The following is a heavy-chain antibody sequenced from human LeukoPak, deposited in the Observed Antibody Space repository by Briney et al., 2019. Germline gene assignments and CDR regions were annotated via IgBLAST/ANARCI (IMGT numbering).Heavy chain of an antibody. D-gene: IGHD4-11*01. V-gene: IGHV1-18*01. Sequence: ASVKVSCKASGYTFTSYGISWVRQAPGQGLEWMGWITAYNDNTYYAQKLQGRVTMTTDTSTSTAYMELSSLRSEDTAVYYCAREGYYSNLYYFDYWGQGTLVTVSS. CDR1: GYTFTSYG. J-gene: IGHJ4*02. CDR3: AREGYYSNLYYFDY. CDR2: ITAYNDNT.